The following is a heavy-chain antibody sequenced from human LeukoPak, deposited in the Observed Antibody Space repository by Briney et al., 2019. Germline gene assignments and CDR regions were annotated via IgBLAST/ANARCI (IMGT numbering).Heavy chain of an antibody. J-gene: IGHJ4*02. CDR3: ARGVSGRMTTVTTTPAGNFDY. CDR1: GYTFTSYG. D-gene: IGHD4-17*01. CDR2: ISAYNGNT. Sequence: ASVKVSCKASGYTFTSYGISWVRQAPGQGLEWMGWISAYNGNTNYAQKLQGRVTMTTDTSTSTVYMELRSLRSDDTAVYYCARGVSGRMTTVTTTPAGNFDYWGQGTLVTVSS. V-gene: IGHV1-18*01.